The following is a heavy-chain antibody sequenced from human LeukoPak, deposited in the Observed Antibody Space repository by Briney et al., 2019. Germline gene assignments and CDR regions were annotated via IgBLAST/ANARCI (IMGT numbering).Heavy chain of an antibody. CDR2: ISGSGGST. J-gene: IGHJ4*02. CDR1: GFTFSSYA. Sequence: PGGSLRLSCAASGFTFSSYAMSWVRQAPGKGLEWVSAISGSGGSTYYADSVKGRFTISRDNSKNTLYLQMNSLTAEDTAVYYCAKGGSYLTDYFDYWGQGTLVTVSS. D-gene: IGHD1-26*01. V-gene: IGHV3-23*01. CDR3: AKGGSYLTDYFDY.